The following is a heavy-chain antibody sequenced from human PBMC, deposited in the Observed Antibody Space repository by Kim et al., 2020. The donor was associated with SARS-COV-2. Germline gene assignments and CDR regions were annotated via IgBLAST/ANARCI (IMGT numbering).Heavy chain of an antibody. J-gene: IGHJ4*02. Sequence: STSYADSVKGRFTISRDNAKNTLYLQMNSLGAEDTAVYYCAGRSSSFGNWGQGTLVTVSS. CDR3: AGRSSSFGN. D-gene: IGHD2-15*01. CDR2: ST. V-gene: IGHV3-74*01.